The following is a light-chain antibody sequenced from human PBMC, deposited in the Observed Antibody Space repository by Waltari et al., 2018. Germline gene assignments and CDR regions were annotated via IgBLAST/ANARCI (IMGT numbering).Light chain of an antibody. CDR3: QQYYSSPRT. J-gene: IGKJ1*01. CDR1: QSVLYSSNNKNY. CDR2: LAS. V-gene: IGKV4-1*01. Sequence: IVMTQSPDSLAVSLGERATINCKSSQSVLYSSNNKNYLAWYQQKPGQPPKLLISLASTRETGVPDRFSGSGSGTDFTLTISSLQAEDVAVYYCQQYYSSPRTFGQGTKVEIK.